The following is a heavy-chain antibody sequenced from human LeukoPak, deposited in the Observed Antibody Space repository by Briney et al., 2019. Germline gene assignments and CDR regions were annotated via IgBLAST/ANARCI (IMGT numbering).Heavy chain of an antibody. Sequence: ETLSLTCAVYGGSFSGYYWSWVRQAPGKGLEWVANINQDGSEKYYVDSVKGRFTISRDNANNSLYLQMNSLRAEDTAVYYCARDPPSGYDSPGDWGQGTLVTVSS. CDR3: ARDPPSGYDSPGD. V-gene: IGHV3-7*01. CDR1: GGSFSGYY. J-gene: IGHJ4*02. D-gene: IGHD3-22*01. CDR2: INQDGSEK.